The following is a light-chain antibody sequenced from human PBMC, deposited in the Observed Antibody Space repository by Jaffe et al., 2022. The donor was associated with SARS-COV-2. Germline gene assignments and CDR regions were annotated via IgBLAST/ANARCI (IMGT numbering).Light chain of an antibody. CDR2: GES. Sequence: EIVLTQSPGTLSLSPGERATLSCRASQSVSSNNLAWYQQKPGQAPRLLIYGESSRATGIPDRFSGSGSGTDFTLTISRLEPEDFAVYYCQQYGNSPLTFGGGTKVEI. CDR1: QSVSSNN. J-gene: IGKJ4*01. V-gene: IGKV3-20*01. CDR3: QQYGNSPLT.